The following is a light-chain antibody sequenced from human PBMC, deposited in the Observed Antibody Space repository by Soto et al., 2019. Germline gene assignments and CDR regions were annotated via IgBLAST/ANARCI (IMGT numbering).Light chain of an antibody. CDR2: LNSDGSH. V-gene: IGLV4-69*01. J-gene: IGLJ2*01. CDR1: SGHSSYA. CDR3: QTWGSGIRVV. Sequence: QLVLTQSPSASASLGASVKLTCTLSSGHSSYAIAWHQQQPEKGPRYLMKLNSDGSHRKGDGIPDRFSGSSSVAERYLTISSLQSEDEADYYCQTWGSGIRVVFGGGTKLTVL.